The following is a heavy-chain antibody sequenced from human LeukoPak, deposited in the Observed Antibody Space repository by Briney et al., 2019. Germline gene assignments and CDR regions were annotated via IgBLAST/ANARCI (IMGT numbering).Heavy chain of an antibody. CDR1: GFTFNTYA. D-gene: IGHD4-23*01. CDR3: ARMGSTVGPL. J-gene: IGHJ4*02. CDR2: IDSIGDGT. V-gene: IGHV3-64*01. Sequence: GGSLRLSCAASGFTFNTYAMQWVRHAPGKGLEYVSGIDSIGDGTYYANSVKGRFSISRDNSKNTVYLQMDSLRAEDTAVYYCARMGSTVGPLWGQGTLVTVSS.